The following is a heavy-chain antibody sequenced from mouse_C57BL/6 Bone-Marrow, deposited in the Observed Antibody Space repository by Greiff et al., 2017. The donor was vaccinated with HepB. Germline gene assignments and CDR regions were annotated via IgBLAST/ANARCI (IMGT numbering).Heavy chain of an antibody. D-gene: IGHD1-1*01. V-gene: IGHV1-81*01. CDR2: IYPRSGNT. CDR1: GYTFTSYG. Sequence: VKLMESGAELARPGASVKLSCKASGYTFTSYGISWVKQRTGQGLEWIGEIYPRSGNTYYNEKFKGKATPTADKSSSTAYMELRSLTSEDSAVYFCARDYGSSYDPFFDYWGQGTTLTVSS. CDR3: ARDYGSSYDPFFDY. J-gene: IGHJ2*01.